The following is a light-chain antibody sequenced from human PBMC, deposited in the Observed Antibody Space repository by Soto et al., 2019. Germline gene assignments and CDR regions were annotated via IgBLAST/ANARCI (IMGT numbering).Light chain of an antibody. CDR2: RAS. J-gene: IGKJ4*01. CDR1: QSVSSEY. CDR3: QQYGSSPLT. Sequence: EIVLTQSPGTLSLSPGERATLSCRASQSVSSEYLAWYQQKPGQTPKVLIYRASSRATGIPDRFSGSGSGTDFTLTISRLEPEDFSVYYCQQYGSSPLTFGCGTKVEIK. V-gene: IGKV3-20*01.